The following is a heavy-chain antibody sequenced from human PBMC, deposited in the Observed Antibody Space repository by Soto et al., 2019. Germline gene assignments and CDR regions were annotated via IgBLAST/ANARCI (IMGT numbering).Heavy chain of an antibody. CDR1: GFTFSNHD. Sequence: EVQLVESGGGLVQPGGGLRLSCAASGFTFSNHDMHWFRQATGKGLEWVSGVGTVGDIYYSGSVKGRFTVSRENARNSFCLQMNSLSAGDTAVYYCARRFCRGGTCPGIGFDYWGQGTLVTVSS. CDR2: VGTVGDI. CDR3: ARRFCRGGTCPGIGFDY. J-gene: IGHJ4*02. D-gene: IGHD3-3*01. V-gene: IGHV3-13*01.